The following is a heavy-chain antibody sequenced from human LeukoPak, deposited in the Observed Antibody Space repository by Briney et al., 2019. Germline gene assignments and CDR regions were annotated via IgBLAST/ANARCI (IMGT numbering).Heavy chain of an antibody. CDR3: ARLEFCSGATCDGDF. CDR2: IYISGST. D-gene: IGHD2-15*01. CDR1: GGSISSSSYY. J-gene: IGHJ4*02. V-gene: IGHV4-39*07. Sequence: SETLSLTCTVSGGSISSSSYYWGWIRQPAGKGLEWIGRIYISGSTNYNPSLKSRVTMSVDTSKNQFSLKLSSVTAADTAVYYCARLEFCSGATCDGDFWGQGTLVTVSS.